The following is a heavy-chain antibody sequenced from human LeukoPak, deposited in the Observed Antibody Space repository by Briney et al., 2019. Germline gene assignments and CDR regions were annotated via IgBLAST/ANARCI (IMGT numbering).Heavy chain of an antibody. CDR2: INPNSGGT. D-gene: IGHD3-16*02. J-gene: IGHJ4*02. Sequence: ASVKVSCKASGYTFTGYYMHWVRQAPGQGLEWMGWINPNSGGTNYAQKFQGRVTMTRGTSISTAYMELSRLRSDDTAVYYCARGPRAGMITFGGVIAYFDYWGQGTLVTVSS. CDR3: ARGPRAGMITFGGVIAYFDY. V-gene: IGHV1-2*02. CDR1: GYTFTGYY.